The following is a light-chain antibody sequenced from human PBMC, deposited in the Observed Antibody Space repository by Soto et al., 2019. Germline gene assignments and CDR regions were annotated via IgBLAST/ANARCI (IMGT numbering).Light chain of an antibody. V-gene: IGKV3-20*01. Sequence: EIVLTQAPGTLSLSQRERPNLSCRASQSVSNNYLAWYQQKPGQAPRLLIYGASSRATGIPDRFSGSGSGTDFTLTIRRLEPEDFAVYYCQQYGSSLGITFGQGTRLDIK. J-gene: IGKJ5*01. CDR3: QQYGSSLGIT. CDR2: GAS. CDR1: QSVSNNY.